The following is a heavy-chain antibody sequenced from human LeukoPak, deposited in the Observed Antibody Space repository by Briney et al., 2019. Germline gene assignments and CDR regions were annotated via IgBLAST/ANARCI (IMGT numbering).Heavy chain of an antibody. CDR2: MNPNSGNT. CDR3: ARGANELGIRGFYYYYYMDV. D-gene: IGHD7-27*01. CDR1: GYTFTSYD. J-gene: IGHJ6*03. V-gene: IGHV1-8*03. Sequence: ASVKVSCKASGYTFTSYDINWVRQATGQGLEWMGWMNPNSGNTGYAQKFQGRVTITRNTSINTAYMELSSLRSADTAVYYCARGANELGIRGFYYYYYMDVWGKGTTVTVSS.